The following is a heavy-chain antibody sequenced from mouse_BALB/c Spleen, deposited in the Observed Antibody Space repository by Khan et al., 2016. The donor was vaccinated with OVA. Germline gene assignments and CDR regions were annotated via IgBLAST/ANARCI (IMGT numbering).Heavy chain of an antibody. J-gene: IGHJ4*01. CDR3: ARWFDGYSSLYAMDY. CDR2: IWSDGST. D-gene: IGHD2-3*01. V-gene: IGHV2-6*02. CDR1: GFSITTYG. Sequence: VQLQESGPGLVAPSQSLSITCTVSGFSITTYGVHWVRQHPGKGLEWLVVIWSDGSTNNYSVLISRLSTSKDNTKSQVFLKMNSLQTDDTSMYYCARWFDGYSSLYAMDYWGQGTSVTVSS.